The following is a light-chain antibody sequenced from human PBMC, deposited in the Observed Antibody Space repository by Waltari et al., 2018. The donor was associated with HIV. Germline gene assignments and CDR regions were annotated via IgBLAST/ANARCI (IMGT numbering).Light chain of an antibody. CDR1: QSISSW. CDR3: QQYNSYPCT. J-gene: IGKJ1*01. Sequence: DIQMTQSPSTLSASVGDRVTITCRASQSISSWLAWYQQKPGKAPKLLIYKASSLESGVPSRFSGSGSGTEFTLTISSLQPDDFATYYCQQYNSYPCTFGQGTKVEIK. V-gene: IGKV1-5*03. CDR2: KAS.